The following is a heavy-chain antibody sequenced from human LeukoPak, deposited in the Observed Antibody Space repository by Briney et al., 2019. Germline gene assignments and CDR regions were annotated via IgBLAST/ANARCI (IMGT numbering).Heavy chain of an antibody. Sequence: GRSLRLSCAASGFTFDDYAMHWVRQAPGKGLEWVSGISWNSGSIGYADSVKGRFTTSRDNAKNSLYLQMNSLRAEDTALYYCAKDYGSSWWHWFDPWGQGTLVTVSS. CDR1: GFTFDDYA. V-gene: IGHV3-9*01. CDR2: ISWNSGSI. J-gene: IGHJ5*02. CDR3: AKDYGSSWWHWFDP. D-gene: IGHD6-13*01.